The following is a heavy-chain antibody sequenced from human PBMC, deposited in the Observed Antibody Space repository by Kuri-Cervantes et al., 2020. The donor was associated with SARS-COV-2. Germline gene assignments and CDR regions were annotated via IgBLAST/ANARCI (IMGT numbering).Heavy chain of an antibody. CDR2: ISAYNGNT. V-gene: IGHV1-18*01. Sequence: ASVKVSCKASGYTFTSHTFSWVRQAPGQGLEWMGWISAYNGNTYYRQKFQGRVTMTTDTSTTTAYMELRSLRSDDTAVYYCAREGHYFDSGSRLRYSYFGMGVWGQGTTVTVSS. D-gene: IGHD3-10*01. J-gene: IGHJ6*02. CDR3: AREGHYFDSGSRLRYSYFGMGV. CDR1: GYTFTSHT.